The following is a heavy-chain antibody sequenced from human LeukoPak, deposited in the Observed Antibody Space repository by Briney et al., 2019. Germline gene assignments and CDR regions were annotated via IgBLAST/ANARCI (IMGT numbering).Heavy chain of an antibody. CDR1: GFTFSSYN. CDR2: ISSSSSYI. D-gene: IGHD6-13*01. V-gene: IGHV3-21*01. Sequence: GGSLRLSCVTSGFTFSSYNTNWVRQAPGKGLEWVSSISSSSSYIYYADSVKGRFTISRDNAKNSLYLQINSLRAEDTAVYYCARDSGQLVPWFDYWGQGTLVTVSS. J-gene: IGHJ4*02. CDR3: ARDSGQLVPWFDY.